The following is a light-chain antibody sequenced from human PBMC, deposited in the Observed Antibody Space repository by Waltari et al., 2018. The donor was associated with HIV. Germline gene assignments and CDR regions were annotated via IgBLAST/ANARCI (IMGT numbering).Light chain of an antibody. V-gene: IGKV3-20*01. J-gene: IGKJ4*01. Sequence: EIVLTQSPGTLSLSPGERATLSCSASQSVSSAFLAWYQQKPGQAPRLLIHGASKRAVGIPDRFSGSGSWTDFTLSISRLEPDDFAIYYCQQYGSSAALTFGGGTKVEIK. CDR3: QQYGSSAALT. CDR1: QSVSSAF. CDR2: GAS.